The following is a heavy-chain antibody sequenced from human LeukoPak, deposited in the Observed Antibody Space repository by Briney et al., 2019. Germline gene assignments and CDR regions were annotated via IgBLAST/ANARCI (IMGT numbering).Heavy chain of an antibody. Sequence: ASVKVSCKASGGTFSSYAISWVRQATGQGLEWMGWMNPNSGNTGYAQKFQGRVTMTRNTSISTAFMELSSLRSEDTAVYYCARGSYSGIDYWGQGTLVTVSS. V-gene: IGHV1-8*02. D-gene: IGHD6-13*01. CDR3: ARGSYSGIDY. CDR2: MNPNSGNT. CDR1: GGTFSSYA. J-gene: IGHJ4*02.